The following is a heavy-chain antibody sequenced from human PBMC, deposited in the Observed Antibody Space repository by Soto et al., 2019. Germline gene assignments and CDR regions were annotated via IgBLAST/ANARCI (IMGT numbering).Heavy chain of an antibody. D-gene: IGHD5-12*01. J-gene: IGHJ6*02. V-gene: IGHV4-39*01. CDR1: GGTMSSSSYY. Sequence: SETLSLTCTVSGGTMSSSSYYWGWIRQPRGKGLEWIGSIYYSGSTYYNPSLKSRVTISVDTSKNQFSLKLSSVTAADTAVDDCARVAISPAEVPFGQLRLFSKDVTPYYYYRLDVWGQGTSVTVSS. CDR2: IYYSGST. CDR3: ARVAISPAEVPFGQLRLFSKDVTPYYYYRLDV.